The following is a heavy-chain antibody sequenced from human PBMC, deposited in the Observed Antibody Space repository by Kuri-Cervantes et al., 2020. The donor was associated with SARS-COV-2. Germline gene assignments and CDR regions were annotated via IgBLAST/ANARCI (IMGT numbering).Heavy chain of an antibody. CDR2: INPSGGST. CDR3: ASHQQGGSSWHTARYFDY. CDR1: GYTFTDYY. D-gene: IGHD6-13*01. J-gene: IGHJ4*02. V-gene: IGHV1-46*01. Sequence: ASVKVSCKASGYTFTDYYMHWVRQAPGQGLEWMGIINPSGGSTSYAQKFQGRVTMTRDTSTSTAYMELSSLRSEDTAAYYCASHQQGGSSWHTARYFDYWGQGTLVTVSS.